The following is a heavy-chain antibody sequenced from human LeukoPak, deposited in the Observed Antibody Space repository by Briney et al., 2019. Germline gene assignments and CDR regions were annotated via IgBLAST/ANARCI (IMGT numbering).Heavy chain of an antibody. J-gene: IGHJ5*02. CDR3: ARPYLRGTVVNNWFDP. Sequence: SETLSLTCTVSGGSINTYYWSWIRQPPGKGLEWIGSIYYSGSTYYNPSLKSRVTISVDTSKNQFSLKLSSVTAADTAVYYCARPYLRGTVVNNWFDPWGQGTLVTVSS. D-gene: IGHD4-23*01. V-gene: IGHV4-39*01. CDR2: IYYSGST. CDR1: GGSINTYY.